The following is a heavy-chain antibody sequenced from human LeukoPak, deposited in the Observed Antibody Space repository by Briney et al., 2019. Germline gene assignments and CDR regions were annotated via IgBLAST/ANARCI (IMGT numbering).Heavy chain of an antibody. CDR3: ARDSDSASEWGPFDP. V-gene: IGHV6-1*01. J-gene: IGHJ5*02. D-gene: IGHD6-6*01. Sequence: HSQTLSLTCALSGDSVSSSASWNWIRQSPSRGLEWLGRTYYRSKWSSDYAKSVKSRITISADTSKNQFSLQLDSVIPEDTAVYYCARDSDSASEWGPFDPWGQGTLVTVSS. CDR2: TYYRSKWSS. CDR1: GDSVSSSAS.